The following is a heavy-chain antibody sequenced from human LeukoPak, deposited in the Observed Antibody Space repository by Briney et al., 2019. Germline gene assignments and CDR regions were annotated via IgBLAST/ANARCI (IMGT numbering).Heavy chain of an antibody. Sequence: GASVKVSCKASGYTFTSYGISWVRQAPGQGLEWMGWISAYNGNTNYAQKLQGRVTMTTDTSTSTAYMELRSLRSDDTAVYYCARDAGSIVAAGSLSDYWGQGTLVTVSS. CDR2: ISAYNGNT. CDR3: ARDAGSIVAAGSLSDY. V-gene: IGHV1-18*01. D-gene: IGHD6-13*01. CDR1: GYTFTSYG. J-gene: IGHJ4*02.